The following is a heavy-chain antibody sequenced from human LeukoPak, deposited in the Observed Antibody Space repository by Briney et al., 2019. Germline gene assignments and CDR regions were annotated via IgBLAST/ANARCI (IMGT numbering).Heavy chain of an antibody. Sequence: GASVKVSCKASGYTFTSYGISWVRQAPGQGLEWMGWISAYNGNTNYAQKLQGRVTMTTDTSTSTAYMELRSLRSDDTAVYYCARDLPVKYYDFWSGQPGYYGMDVWGQGTTVTVSS. CDR2: ISAYNGNT. CDR1: GYTFTSYG. J-gene: IGHJ6*02. CDR3: ARDLPVKYYDFWSGQPGYYGMDV. V-gene: IGHV1-18*01. D-gene: IGHD3-3*01.